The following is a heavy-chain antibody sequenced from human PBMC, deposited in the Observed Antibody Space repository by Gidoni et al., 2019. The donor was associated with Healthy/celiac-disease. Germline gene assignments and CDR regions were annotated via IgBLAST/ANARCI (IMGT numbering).Heavy chain of an antibody. D-gene: IGHD6-19*01. CDR1: GFTFSSYG. CDR2: IWYDGSNK. Sequence: QVQLVESGGGVVQPGRSLRLSCAASGFTFSSYGMHWVRQAPGKGLEWVAVIWYDGSNKYYADSVKGRFTSSRDNSKNTLYLQMNSLRAEDTAVYYCARTGGSSEDYGMDVWGQGTTVTVSS. J-gene: IGHJ6*02. V-gene: IGHV3-33*01. CDR3: ARTGGSSEDYGMDV.